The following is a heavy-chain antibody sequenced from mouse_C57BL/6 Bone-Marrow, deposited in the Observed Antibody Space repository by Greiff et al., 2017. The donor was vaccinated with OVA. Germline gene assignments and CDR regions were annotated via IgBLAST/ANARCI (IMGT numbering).Heavy chain of an antibody. J-gene: IGHJ1*03. V-gene: IGHV7-1*01. CDR3: ARDPYYYGSSSSYWYFDV. Sequence: EVKLMESGGGLVQSGRSLRLSCATSGFTFSDFYMEWVRQAPGKGLEWIAASRNKANDYTTEYSASVKGRFIVSRDTSQSILYLQMNALRAEDTAIYYCARDPYYYGSSSSYWYFDVWGTGTTVTVSS. CDR2: SRNKANDYTT. D-gene: IGHD1-1*01. CDR1: GFTFSDFY.